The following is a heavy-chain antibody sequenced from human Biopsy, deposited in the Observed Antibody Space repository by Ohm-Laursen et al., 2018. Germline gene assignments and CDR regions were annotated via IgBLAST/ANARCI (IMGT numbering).Heavy chain of an antibody. CDR3: AKAGRGYIDY. D-gene: IGHD5-18*01. V-gene: IGHV3-9*01. J-gene: IGHJ4*02. CDR1: GFTFDDYA. Sequence: SLRLSCSASGFTFDDYALHWVRQAPGKALEWVSGTSWNSLSIGYADSVKGRFTISRDNAKNTLYLQMNSLRVEDTAVYYCAKAGRGYIDYWGQGTLVIVSS. CDR2: TSWNSLSI.